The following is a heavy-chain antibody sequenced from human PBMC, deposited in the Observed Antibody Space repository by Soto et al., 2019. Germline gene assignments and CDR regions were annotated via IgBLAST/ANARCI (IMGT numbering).Heavy chain of an antibody. V-gene: IGHV1-18*01. CDR3: ARDRRWLRKTFDY. CDR1: GYTFTSYG. D-gene: IGHD5-12*01. Sequence: QVQLVQSGAEVKKPGASVKVSCKASGYTFTSYGISWVRQAPGQGLEWMGWISAYNGNTNYAQKFQGRVTMTRDTSISTAYMELSRLRSDDTAVYYCARDRRWLRKTFDYWGQGTLVTVSS. CDR2: ISAYNGNT. J-gene: IGHJ4*02.